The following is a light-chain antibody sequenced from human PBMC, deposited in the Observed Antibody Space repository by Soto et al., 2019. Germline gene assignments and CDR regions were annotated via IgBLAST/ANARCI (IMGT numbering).Light chain of an antibody. V-gene: IGKV3-15*01. Sequence: EIVMTQSPATLSVSPGERATLSCRASQSVSSNLAWYQQKPGQAPRLLIYYASTRATGTPARFSGSGSVKEFTLTISSLQPEDVATYYCQQYNNWPPGATFGPGTKVEIK. CDR1: QSVSSN. CDR2: YAS. CDR3: QQYNNWPPGAT. J-gene: IGKJ3*01.